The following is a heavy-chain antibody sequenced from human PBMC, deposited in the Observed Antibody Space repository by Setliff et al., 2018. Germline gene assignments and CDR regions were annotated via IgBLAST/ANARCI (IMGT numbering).Heavy chain of an antibody. CDR2: INHSGST. Sequence: PSETLSLTCAVYGGSFSTYYWIWIRQPPGKGLEWIGEINHSGSTNYNPSLKSRVTISVDTSKNQFSLKLSSVTAADTAVYYCARVMGGYCSGGSCESDYWGQGTLVTVSS. CDR3: ARVMGGYCSGGSCESDY. CDR1: GGSFSTYY. D-gene: IGHD2-15*01. V-gene: IGHV4-34*01. J-gene: IGHJ4*02.